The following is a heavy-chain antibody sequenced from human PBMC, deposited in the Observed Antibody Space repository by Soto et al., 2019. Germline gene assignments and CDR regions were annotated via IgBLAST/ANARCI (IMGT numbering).Heavy chain of an antibody. J-gene: IGHJ6*02. Sequence: QVQLVQSGAEVKKPGSSVKVSCKASGGTFSSYAISWVRQAPGQGLEWMGGIIPIFGTANYAQKFQGRVTITADESTSIAYMELSSLRSEDTAVYYCARDPGDPPYYYYGMDVWGQGTTVTVSS. V-gene: IGHV1-69*01. CDR2: IIPIFGTA. CDR1: GGTFSSYA. CDR3: ARDPGDPPYYYYGMDV.